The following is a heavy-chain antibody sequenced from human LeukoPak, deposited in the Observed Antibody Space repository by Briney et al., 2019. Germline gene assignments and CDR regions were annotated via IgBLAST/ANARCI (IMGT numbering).Heavy chain of an antibody. CDR2: ISDSGVTT. CDR1: GFTFSSFA. V-gene: IGHV3-23*01. D-gene: IGHD2/OR15-2a*01. CDR3: AKFSGRRTVLYYFDY. Sequence: GGSLRLSCAASGFTFSSFAMSWVRQAPGKGLEWVSSISDSGVTTYYADSVKGRFTISRDNSKNTLYLQMNSLRVEDMAVYYCAKFSGRRTVLYYFDYWGQGTLVTVSS. J-gene: IGHJ4*02.